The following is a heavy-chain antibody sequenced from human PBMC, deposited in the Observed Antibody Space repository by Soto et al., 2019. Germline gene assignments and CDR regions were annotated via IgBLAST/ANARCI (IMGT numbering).Heavy chain of an antibody. J-gene: IGHJ4*02. CDR3: ARGQVAAAGNFDY. V-gene: IGHV4-4*02. Sequence: LSLTCNVSGGSVSSGGYYWSWVRQPPGKGLEWIGEIYHSGSTNYNPSLKSRVTISVDKSKNQFSLKLSSVTAADTAVYYCARGQVAAAGNFDYWGQGTLVTVSS. CDR2: IYHSGST. D-gene: IGHD6-13*01. CDR1: GGSVSSGGYY.